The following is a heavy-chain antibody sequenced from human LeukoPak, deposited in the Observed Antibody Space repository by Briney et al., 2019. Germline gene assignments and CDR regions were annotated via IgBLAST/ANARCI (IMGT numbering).Heavy chain of an antibody. V-gene: IGHV4-31*03. J-gene: IGHJ4*02. Sequence: SETLSLTCTVSGGSISSGGYYWSWIRQHPGKGLEWIGYIYYSGSTYYNPSLKSRVTISVDTSKNQFSLNLSSVTAADTAVYYRARDPADSSGYYYDYWGQGTLVTVSS. CDR2: IYYSGST. D-gene: IGHD3-22*01. CDR3: ARDPADSSGYYYDY. CDR1: GGSISSGGYY.